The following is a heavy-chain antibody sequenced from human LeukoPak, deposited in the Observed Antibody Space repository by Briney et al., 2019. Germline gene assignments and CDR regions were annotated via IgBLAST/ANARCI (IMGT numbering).Heavy chain of an antibody. V-gene: IGHV1-8*01. Sequence: GASVKVSCKASGYTFTSYDINWVRQATGQGLEWMGLMNPNNGHTVYAQRFQGRVTMTRDTSISTAYLELSSLRSEDTAVYYCARNLMYCSSTTCYLDYWGQGTLVTVSS. D-gene: IGHD2-2*01. J-gene: IGHJ4*02. CDR3: ARNLMYCSSTTCYLDY. CDR2: MNPNNGHT. CDR1: GYTFTSYD.